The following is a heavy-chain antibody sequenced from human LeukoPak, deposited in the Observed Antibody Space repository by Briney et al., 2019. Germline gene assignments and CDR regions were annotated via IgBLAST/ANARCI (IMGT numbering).Heavy chain of an antibody. CDR3: AKDHRGYYYDSSGYSEYFQH. D-gene: IGHD3-22*01. J-gene: IGHJ1*01. CDR1: GFTFSSYA. Sequence: GGSLRLSCAASGFTFSSYAMSWVRQAPGKGLEWVSAISGSGGSTYYADSVKGRFTISRDNSKNTLCLQMNSLRAEDTAVYYCAKDHRGYYYDSSGYSEYFQHWGQGTLVTVSS. V-gene: IGHV3-23*01. CDR2: ISGSGGST.